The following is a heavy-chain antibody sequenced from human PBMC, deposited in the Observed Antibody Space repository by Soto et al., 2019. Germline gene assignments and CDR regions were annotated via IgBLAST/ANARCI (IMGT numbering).Heavy chain of an antibody. Sequence: SETLSLTCTVSGGSISSSSYYWGWIRQPPGKGLEWIGSIYYSWSTYYNPSLKSRVTISVDTSKNQFSLKLSSVTAADTAVYYCARTYCSSTSCYFDYWGQGTLVTVSS. CDR1: GGSISSSSYY. CDR3: ARTYCSSTSCYFDY. J-gene: IGHJ4*02. D-gene: IGHD2-2*01. V-gene: IGHV4-39*01. CDR2: IYYSWST.